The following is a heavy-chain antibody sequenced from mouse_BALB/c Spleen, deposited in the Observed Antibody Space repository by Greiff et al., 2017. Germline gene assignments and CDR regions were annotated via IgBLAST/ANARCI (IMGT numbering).Heavy chain of an antibody. V-gene: IGHV5-6-4*01. CDR1: GFTFSSYT. Sequence: EVKLVESGGGLVKPGGSLKLSCAASGFTFSSYTMSWVRQTPEKRLEWVATISSGGSYTYYPDSVKGRFTISRDNAKNTLYLQMSSLKSEDTAMYYCAREGFDYYGSRRYAMDYWGQGTSVTVSS. J-gene: IGHJ4*01. CDR2: ISSGGSYT. D-gene: IGHD1-1*01. CDR3: AREGFDYYGSRRYAMDY.